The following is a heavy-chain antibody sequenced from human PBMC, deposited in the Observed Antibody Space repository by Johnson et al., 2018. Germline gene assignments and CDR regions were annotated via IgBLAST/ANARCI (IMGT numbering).Heavy chain of an antibody. D-gene: IGHD6-6*01. V-gene: IGHV3-30*03. Sequence: QVQLVQSGGGVVQPGRSLRLSCAASGFIFSNYGMHWVRQAPGKGLEWVAVISYDGSNKYYADSVKGRFTIYRDNSKNTLYLQMNSPRAEDTAVYYCARAMDSSSLQSTSYYYYMDVWGKGTTVTVSS. CDR2: ISYDGSNK. CDR1: GFIFSNYG. CDR3: ARAMDSSSLQSTSYYYYMDV. J-gene: IGHJ6*03.